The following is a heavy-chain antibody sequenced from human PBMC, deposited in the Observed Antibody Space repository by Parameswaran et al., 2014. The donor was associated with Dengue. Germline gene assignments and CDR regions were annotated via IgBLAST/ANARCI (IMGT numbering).Heavy chain of an antibody. J-gene: IGHJ5*02. V-gene: IGHV1-8*01. D-gene: IGHD3-3*01. Sequence: PGASVKVSCKASGYTFTSYDINWVRQATGQGLEWMGWMNPNSGNTGHAQKFQGRVTMTRNTSISTAYMELSSLRSEDTAVYYCARGGYYDFWSGYYRNWFDPGAREPWSPSPQ. CDR1: GYTFTSYD. CDR2: MNPNSGNT. CDR3: ARGGYYDFWSGYYRNWFDP.